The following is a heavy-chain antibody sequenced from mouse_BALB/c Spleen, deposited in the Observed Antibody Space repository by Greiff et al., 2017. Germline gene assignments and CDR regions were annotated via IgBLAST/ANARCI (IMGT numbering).Heavy chain of an antibody. CDR2: IYPGDGDT. V-gene: IGHV1-80*01. J-gene: IGHJ3*01. CDR3: ARWGYGYDGFAY. Sequence: VQLQQSGAELVKPGASVKLSCKASGYTFTSYYMYWVKQRPGQGLEWIGQIYPGDGDTNYNGKFKGKATLTADKSSSTAYMQLSSLTSEDSAVYFCARWGYGYDGFAYWGQGTLVTVSA. D-gene: IGHD2-2*01. CDR1: GYTFTSYY.